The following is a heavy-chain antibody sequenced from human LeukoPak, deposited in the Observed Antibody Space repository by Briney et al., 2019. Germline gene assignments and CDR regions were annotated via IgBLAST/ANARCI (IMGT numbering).Heavy chain of an antibody. Sequence: SETLSLTCTVSGGSISSYYWSWIRQPAGKGLEWIGRIYTSGSNNYNPSLKSRVTMSVATSKNQFSLKLSSVTAADTAVYYCARGFSDGQSQSSSPALRGQGTLVTVSS. V-gene: IGHV4-4*07. CDR3: ARGFSDGQSQSSSPAL. D-gene: IGHD6-6*01. CDR2: IYTSGSN. CDR1: GGSISSYY. J-gene: IGHJ4*02.